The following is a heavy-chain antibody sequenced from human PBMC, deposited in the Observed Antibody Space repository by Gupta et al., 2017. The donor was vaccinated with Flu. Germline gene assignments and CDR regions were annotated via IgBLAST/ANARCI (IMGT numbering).Heavy chain of an antibody. CDR3: AKSLYWAFGGCYSPADH. V-gene: IGHV3-33*03. CDR1: QYTTNGYG. D-gene: IGHD2-15*01. J-gene: IGHJ4*02. Sequence: NLVAPGWAERRAGGAGRLRWSPYQYTTNGYGMNGVRQAPGKGLEWLAVIWYDENYKYYAESVEGRFAKSRENSKDTVYLQINSLRAEDTGLYYCAKSLYWAFGGCYSPADHWGQGTQVTVTS. CDR2: IWYDENYK.